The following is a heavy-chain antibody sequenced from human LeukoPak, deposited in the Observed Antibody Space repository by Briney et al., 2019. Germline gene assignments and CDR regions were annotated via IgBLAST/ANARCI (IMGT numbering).Heavy chain of an antibody. CDR1: GFTVSSNY. Sequence: PGGSLRLSCAASGFTVSSNYMSWVRQAPGKGLEWVSIIYIGGSTYYADSVRGRFTISRDNSKNTLYLLMNSLRAEDTAVYYCATSGWWGYFDYWGQGTLVTVSS. V-gene: IGHV3-66*01. J-gene: IGHJ4*02. CDR3: ATSGWWGYFDY. CDR2: IYIGGST. D-gene: IGHD6-19*01.